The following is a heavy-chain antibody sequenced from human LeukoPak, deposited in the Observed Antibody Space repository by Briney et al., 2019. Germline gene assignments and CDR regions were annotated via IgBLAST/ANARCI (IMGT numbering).Heavy chain of an antibody. CDR3: ARELYTVTTGSNWFDP. CDR2: IYYSGST. CDR1: GGSISSYY. Sequence: PSETLSLTCTVSGGSISSYYWSWIRQPPGKGLEWIGYIYYSGSTNYNPSLKSRVTISVDTSKNQFSLKLGSVTAADTAVYYCARELYTVTTGSNWFDPWGQGTLVTVSS. V-gene: IGHV4-59*01. D-gene: IGHD4-11*01. J-gene: IGHJ5*02.